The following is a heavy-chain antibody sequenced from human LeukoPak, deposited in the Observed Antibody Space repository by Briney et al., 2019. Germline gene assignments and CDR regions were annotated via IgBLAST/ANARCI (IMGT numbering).Heavy chain of an antibody. CDR1: GGPISSYY. Sequence: PSETLSLTCTVSGGPISSYYWSWIRQPPGKGLEWIGYIYYSGSTNYNPSLKSRVTISVDTSKNQFSLKLSSVTAADTAVYYCARRGLNYDSSGYYCDAFDIWGQGTMVTVSS. V-gene: IGHV4-59*08. D-gene: IGHD3-22*01. J-gene: IGHJ3*02. CDR3: ARRGLNYDSSGYYCDAFDI. CDR2: IYYSGST.